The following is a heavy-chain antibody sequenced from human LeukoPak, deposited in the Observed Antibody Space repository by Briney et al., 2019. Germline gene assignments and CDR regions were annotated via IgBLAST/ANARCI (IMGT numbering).Heavy chain of an antibody. CDR2: IHYTGST. V-gene: IGHV4-59*01. J-gene: IGHJ5*02. Sequence: AETLSLTCTVSGGSISSYYWSWIRQSPGKGLECIGYIHYTGSTNYNPSLKSRVTISVETSKNQFSLKLKSVTAADTAVYYCARGGYYGSGNDFRFDPWGQGTLVTVSS. CDR3: ARGGYYGSGNDFRFDP. CDR1: GGSISSYY. D-gene: IGHD3-10*01.